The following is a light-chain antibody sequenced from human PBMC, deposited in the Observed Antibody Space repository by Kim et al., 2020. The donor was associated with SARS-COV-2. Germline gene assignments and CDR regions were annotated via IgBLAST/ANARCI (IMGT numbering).Light chain of an antibody. J-gene: IGLJ3*02. CDR2: DND. Sequence: GQKVTISCSGGTSNIGDNSVSWYQQLPGTAPKLLIYDNDKRPSGIPDRFSGSKSGTSATLDITGLQTGDEADYYCGTWETSLSVRLFGGGTQLTVL. V-gene: IGLV1-51*01. CDR1: TSNIGDNS. CDR3: GTWETSLSVRL.